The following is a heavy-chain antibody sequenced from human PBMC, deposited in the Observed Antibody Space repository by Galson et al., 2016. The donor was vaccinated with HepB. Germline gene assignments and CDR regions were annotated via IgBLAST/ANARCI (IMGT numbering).Heavy chain of an antibody. Sequence: SETLSPTCAVYGASFSGYFWSWIRQPPGKGLEWIGEISHDGSHNYNASLKSRVTISVDTSKKQLSLKLSSVTAADTAVYYCAMSDFWSGSHPYDYWGQGTLVTVSS. CDR1: GASFSGYF. V-gene: IGHV4-34*01. CDR2: ISHDGSH. CDR3: AMSDFWSGSHPYDY. J-gene: IGHJ4*02. D-gene: IGHD3-3*01.